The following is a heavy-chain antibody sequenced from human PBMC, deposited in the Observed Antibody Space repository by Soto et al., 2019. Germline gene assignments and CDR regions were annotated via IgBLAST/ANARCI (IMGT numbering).Heavy chain of an antibody. CDR2: ISASGSRT. CDR3: AKGAIFGVDSSYFDY. J-gene: IGHJ4*02. V-gene: IGHV3-23*01. CDR1: GFTFNNYA. D-gene: IGHD3-3*01. Sequence: GGSPRLSCTASGFTFNNYAMSWVRQGPGKGPEWVSTISASGSRTYYADSVKGRFTISRDNSRNTLYLQMNSLRVEDTAIHYCAKGAIFGVDSSYFDYWGLGTVVTVSS.